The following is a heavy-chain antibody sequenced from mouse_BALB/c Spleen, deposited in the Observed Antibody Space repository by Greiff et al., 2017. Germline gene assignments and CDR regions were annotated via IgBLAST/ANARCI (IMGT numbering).Heavy chain of an antibody. Sequence: DVKLVESGGGLVKPGGSLKLSCAASGFAFSSYDMSWVRQTPEKRLEWVAYISSGGGSTYYPDTVKGRFTISRDNAKNTLYLQMSSLKSEDTAMYYCARHDGYYDAMDYWGQGTSVTVSS. CDR2: ISSGGGST. J-gene: IGHJ4*01. CDR1: GFAFSSYD. CDR3: ARHDGYYDAMDY. V-gene: IGHV5-12-1*01. D-gene: IGHD2-3*01.